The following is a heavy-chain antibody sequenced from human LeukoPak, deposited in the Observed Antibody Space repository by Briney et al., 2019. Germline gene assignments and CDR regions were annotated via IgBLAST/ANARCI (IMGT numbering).Heavy chain of an antibody. Sequence: SETLSLTCTVSSGSISSSSYYWGWIRQPPGKGLEWIGSIYYSGSTYYNPSLKSRVTISVDTSKNQFSLKLSSVTAADTAVYYCARQDIETSRPFDYWGQGTLVTVSS. CDR3: ARQDIETSRPFDY. CDR2: IYYSGST. CDR1: SGSISSSSYY. V-gene: IGHV4-39*01. J-gene: IGHJ4*02.